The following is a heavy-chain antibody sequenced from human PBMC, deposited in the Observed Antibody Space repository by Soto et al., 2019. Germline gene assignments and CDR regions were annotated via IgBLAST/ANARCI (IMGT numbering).Heavy chain of an antibody. CDR3: ARVNETLDV. CDR2: IHYGGNA. Sequence: PSETLSLTCTVSGGSINTYNLFWAWVRQPPGKSLEWIASIHYGGNAYYSPSLTTRATISRDTSKNRVSLELRSVTAADTAVYYCARVNETLDVWGLGTLVTVSS. J-gene: IGHJ4*02. V-gene: IGHV4-39*01. CDR1: GGSINTYNLF. D-gene: IGHD3-9*01.